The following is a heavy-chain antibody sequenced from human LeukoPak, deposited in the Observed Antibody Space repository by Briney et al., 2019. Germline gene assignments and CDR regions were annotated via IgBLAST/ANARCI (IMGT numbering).Heavy chain of an antibody. CDR1: GDSISSGDYS. J-gene: IGHJ4*02. V-gene: IGHV4-30-2*01. CDR3: ARCDGYRSGDFYFDS. D-gene: IGHD5-24*01. CDR2: ISHSGST. Sequence: SETLSLTCAVSGDSISSGDYSWSWIRQPPGKGLEWIGYISHSGSTYYSPSLKSRVTISVNRSKNQFSLNLSSVTAADTAVYYCARCDGYRSGDFYFDSWGQGTLVTVSS.